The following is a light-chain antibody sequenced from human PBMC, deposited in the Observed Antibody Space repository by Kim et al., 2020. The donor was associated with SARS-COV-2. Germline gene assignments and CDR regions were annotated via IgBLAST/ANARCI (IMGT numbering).Light chain of an antibody. CDR2: GAS. CDR1: QSVGKS. V-gene: IGKV3-15*01. J-gene: IGKJ4*01. Sequence: ILLTQSPATLSVSPGERTTLSCRASQSVGKSLAWYQQKPGQAPRLLIHGASTRATGIPDRFSGSGSGTDFSLTISSLRSEDFAVYYCHQYNVWRRTFGGGTKVDI. CDR3: HQYNVWRRT.